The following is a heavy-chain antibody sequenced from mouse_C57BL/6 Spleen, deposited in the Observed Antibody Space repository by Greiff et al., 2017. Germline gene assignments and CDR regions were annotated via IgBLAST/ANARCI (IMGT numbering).Heavy chain of an antibody. CDR3: ARRDYGSSYEYFDY. D-gene: IGHD1-1*01. CDR2: IYWDDDK. Sequence: QVTLKVSGPGILQSSQTLSLTCSFSGFSLSTSGMGVSWIRQPSGKGLEWLAHIYWDDDKRYNPSLKSRLTISKDTSRNQVFLKITSVDTADTATYYCARRDYGSSYEYFDYWGQGTTLTVSS. CDR1: GFSLSTSGMG. V-gene: IGHV8-12*01. J-gene: IGHJ2*01.